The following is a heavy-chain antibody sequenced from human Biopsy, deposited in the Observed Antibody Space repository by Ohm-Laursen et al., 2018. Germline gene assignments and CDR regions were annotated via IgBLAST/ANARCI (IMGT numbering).Heavy chain of an antibody. D-gene: IGHD3-3*01. Sequence: SDTLSLTCTVSDDSIRNFYWTWIRQPPGQGLEWIGHASYSGYTNYNPSLKSRVTISVDTPKNLFSLNLRYVTAADTAVYSCARLGNFWNAEDGLDLWGLGTMVTVSS. CDR1: DDSIRNFY. CDR2: ASYSGYT. V-gene: IGHV4-59*08. CDR3: ARLGNFWNAEDGLDL. J-gene: IGHJ3*01.